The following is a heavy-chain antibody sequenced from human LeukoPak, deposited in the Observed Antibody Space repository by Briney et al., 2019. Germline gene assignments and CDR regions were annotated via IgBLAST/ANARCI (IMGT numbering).Heavy chain of an antibody. CDR3: ARDLGGIAVAGKWFDP. CDR2: IYTSGST. V-gene: IGHV4-4*07. Sequence: SETLSLTCPVSGGSIVSYYWSWIRQPAGKGLEWIGRIYTSGSTNYNPSPKTRVTMSVDTSKNQFSLKLSSVTAADTAVYYCARDLGGIAVAGKWFDPWGQGTLVTVSS. CDR1: GGSIVSYY. D-gene: IGHD6-19*01. J-gene: IGHJ5*02.